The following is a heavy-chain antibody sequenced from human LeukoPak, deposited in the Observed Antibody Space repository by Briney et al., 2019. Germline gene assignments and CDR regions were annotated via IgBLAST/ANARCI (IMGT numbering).Heavy chain of an antibody. CDR1: GFTFSGYW. CDR3: ARDPSGGRPDY. V-gene: IGHV3-74*01. Sequence: GGSLRLSCAASGFTFSGYWMHWVRQAPGKGLVWVSRINSDGRSTNYADSVKGRFTISRDNAKNTLYLQMNSLRAEDTAVYYCARDPSGGRPDYWSQGTLVTVSS. CDR2: INSDGRST. D-gene: IGHD1-26*01. J-gene: IGHJ4*02.